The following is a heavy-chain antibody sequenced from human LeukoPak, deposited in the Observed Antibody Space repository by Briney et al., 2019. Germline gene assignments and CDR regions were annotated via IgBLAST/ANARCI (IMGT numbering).Heavy chain of an antibody. V-gene: IGHV3-23*01. J-gene: IGHJ4*02. Sequence: GGSLRLSCATSGFTFSSNGMNWVRQAPGKGLEWVAVISGRGDKTYYADSVKGRFTISRDNSKNTLYLQMNSLRAEDTALYFCAKDRRNTVPTISDYWGQGTLVTVCS. CDR1: GFTFSSNG. CDR3: AKDRRNTVPTISDY. D-gene: IGHD5-12*01. CDR2: ISGRGDKT.